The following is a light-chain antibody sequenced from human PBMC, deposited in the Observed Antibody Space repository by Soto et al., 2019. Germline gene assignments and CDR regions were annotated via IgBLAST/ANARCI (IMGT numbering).Light chain of an antibody. V-gene: IGKV3-20*01. CDR2: GAS. CDR3: QQYGSTPT. J-gene: IGKJ1*01. CDR1: QSVSGSY. Sequence: SVLTQSPGTLSLSPGERATLSCRASQSVSGSYLAWHQQKPGQAPRLLIYGASSRATGIPDRFTGSGSGTDFTLTISRLEPEDFAVYYCQQYGSTPTFGQGTKVDIK.